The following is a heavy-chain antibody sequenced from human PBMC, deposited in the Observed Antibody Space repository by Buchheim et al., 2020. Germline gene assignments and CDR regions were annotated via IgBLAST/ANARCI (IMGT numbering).Heavy chain of an antibody. Sequence: QVQLVQSGAEVKRPGASVKISCKPSGYRITSYDLHWVRQAPGQGLEWMSVVHPTCEVTTYAQRLQGRVVMTRDTSKSTFYMELNSLTSEDTAVYFCARVWGGYQLDYWGQGTL. CDR1: GYRITSYD. CDR3: ARVWGGYQLDY. J-gene: IGHJ4*02. CDR2: VHPTCEVT. V-gene: IGHV1-46*03. D-gene: IGHD3-10*01.